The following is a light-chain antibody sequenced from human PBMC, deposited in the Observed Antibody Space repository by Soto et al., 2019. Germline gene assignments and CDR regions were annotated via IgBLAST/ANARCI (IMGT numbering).Light chain of an antibody. V-gene: IGLV2-8*01. CDR1: SSDVGAYNY. CDR2: EVS. J-gene: IGLJ1*01. CDR3: TSYAGTYSFFYV. Sequence: QSVLTQPPSASGSPGQSVTISCTGTSSDVGAYNYVSWYQQLPGTAPKLIIYEVSKRPSGVPDRFSGSKSGNTASLTVSGLQAEDEADYYCTSYAGTYSFFYVFGTGTKVTVL.